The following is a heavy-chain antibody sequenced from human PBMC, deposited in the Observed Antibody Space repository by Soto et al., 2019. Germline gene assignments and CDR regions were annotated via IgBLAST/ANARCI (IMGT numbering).Heavy chain of an antibody. D-gene: IGHD4-17*01. Sequence: HPGGSLRLSCAASGFTFSSYAMSWVRQAPGKGLEWVSAISGSGGSTYYADSVKGRFTISRDNSKNTLYLQMNSLRAEDTAVYYCANPIESYGDSDYWGQGTLVTVSS. J-gene: IGHJ4*02. CDR2: ISGSGGST. CDR1: GFTFSSYA. CDR3: ANPIESYGDSDY. V-gene: IGHV3-23*01.